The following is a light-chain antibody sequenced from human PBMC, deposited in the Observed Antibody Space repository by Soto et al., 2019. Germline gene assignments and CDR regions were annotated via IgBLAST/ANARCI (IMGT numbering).Light chain of an antibody. Sequence: QPASVSGSPGQSITISCTGTSSDVGSSNLVSWYQQHPGKAPKVMIFEGSQRPSGVSHRFSGSKSGNTASLTISGLQAEDEADYYCCSFASSRTYVFGTGTKLTVL. CDR3: CSFASSRTYV. V-gene: IGLV2-23*01. CDR1: SSDVGSSNL. CDR2: EGS. J-gene: IGLJ1*01.